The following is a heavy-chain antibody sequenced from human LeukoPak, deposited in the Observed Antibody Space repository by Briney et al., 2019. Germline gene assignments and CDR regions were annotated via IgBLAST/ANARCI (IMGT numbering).Heavy chain of an antibody. CDR2: VNPSGDST. J-gene: IGHJ3*02. D-gene: IGHD5-24*01. V-gene: IGHV1-46*01. CDR3: ARVRDGYNDAYDI. Sequence: ASVKVSCKASGYTFSNHNIHWVRQAPGQGLEWMGIVNPSGDSTNYAQNFQGRVTMTGDTSTSTVYMELSSLRSEDTAVYYCARVRDGYNDAYDIWGQGTMVTVPS. CDR1: GYTFSNHN.